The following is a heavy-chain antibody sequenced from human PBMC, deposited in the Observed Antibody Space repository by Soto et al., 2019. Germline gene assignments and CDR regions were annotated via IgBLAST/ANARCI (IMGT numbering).Heavy chain of an antibody. D-gene: IGHD3-22*01. CDR3: ARGLDSSGYYSLDY. Sequence: PSETLSLTCAVYGGSFSGYYWSWIRQPPGKGLEWIGEINHSGSTNYNPSLKSRVTISVDTSKNQFSLKLSSVTAADTAVYYCARGLDSSGYYSLDYWGQGTLVTVSS. CDR2: INHSGST. V-gene: IGHV4-34*01. CDR1: GGSFSGYY. J-gene: IGHJ4*02.